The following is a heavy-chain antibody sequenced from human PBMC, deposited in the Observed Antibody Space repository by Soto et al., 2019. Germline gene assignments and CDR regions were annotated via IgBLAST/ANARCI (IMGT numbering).Heavy chain of an antibody. J-gene: IGHJ4*02. CDR2: INHSGST. D-gene: IGHD2-8*02. Sequence: QVQLQQWGAGLLKPSETLSLTCAVYGGSFSGYYWTWIRQPPGTGLEWIGEINHSGSTNYNPSLKXXVTISVDTSTNQFSLKLTSVTAADTAVYYCARDQITGLFDYWGQGTLVTVSS. CDR3: ARDQITGLFDY. V-gene: IGHV4-34*01. CDR1: GGSFSGYY.